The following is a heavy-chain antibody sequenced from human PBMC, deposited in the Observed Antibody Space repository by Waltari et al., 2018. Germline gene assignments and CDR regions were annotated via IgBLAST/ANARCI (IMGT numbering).Heavy chain of an antibody. CDR3: ARFDFRTGSYY. Sequence: EVQLVESGGGLIQPGGSLRLSCAVSGFTGSKNDMSWVRQAPGKGLEWVSVIYSGGSTYYADSVKGRFTISRDSSENTVYLQMSSLRAEDTALYYCARFDFRTGSYYWGQGTLVTVSS. CDR1: GFTGSKND. CDR2: IYSGGST. D-gene: IGHD3-3*01. V-gene: IGHV3-53*01. J-gene: IGHJ4*02.